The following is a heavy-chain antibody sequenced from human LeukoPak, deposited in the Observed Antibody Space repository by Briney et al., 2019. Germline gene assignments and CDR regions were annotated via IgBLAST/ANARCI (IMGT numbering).Heavy chain of an antibody. CDR1: GFTFSNYA. D-gene: IGHD2-21*01. V-gene: IGHV3-23*01. CDR2: ISGSGGST. J-gene: IGHJ4*02. Sequence: PGGSLRLSCAASGFTFSNYAMSWVRQAPGKGLEWVSGISGSGGSTCYADSVKGRFTISRDNSRNTLYLQLNSLRVEDTAVYYCAKFVSPSNPDYFDFWGQGTLVTVSS. CDR3: AKFVSPSNPDYFDF.